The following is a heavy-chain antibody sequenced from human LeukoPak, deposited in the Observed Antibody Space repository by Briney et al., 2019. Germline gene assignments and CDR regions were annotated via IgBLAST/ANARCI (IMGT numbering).Heavy chain of an antibody. CDR2: IYYSGST. D-gene: IGHD3-10*01. CDR1: GGSISSYY. V-gene: IGHV4-59*01. CDR3: VADYYGSGSYGMNFDY. J-gene: IGHJ4*02. Sequence: SETLSLTCTVSGGSISSYYWSWIRQPPGKGLEWIGYIYYSGSTNYNPSLKSRVTISVDTSKNQFSLKLSSVTAADTAVYYCVADYYGSGSYGMNFDYWGQGTRVTVSS.